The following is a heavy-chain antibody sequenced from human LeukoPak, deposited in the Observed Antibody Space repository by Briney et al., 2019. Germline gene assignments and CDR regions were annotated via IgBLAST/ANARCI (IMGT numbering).Heavy chain of an antibody. CDR2: IVPNSGGT. CDR1: GYTFTDYY. Sequence: ASVKVSCKTSGYTFTDYYIHWVRQAPGQGLEWMGWIVPNSGGTNYAQKFQGRVTMTRDTSISTAYMELNRLRYDDTAVYYCATLGATSFDYWGQGTLVTDSS. J-gene: IGHJ4*02. D-gene: IGHD1-26*01. V-gene: IGHV1-2*02. CDR3: ATLGATSFDY.